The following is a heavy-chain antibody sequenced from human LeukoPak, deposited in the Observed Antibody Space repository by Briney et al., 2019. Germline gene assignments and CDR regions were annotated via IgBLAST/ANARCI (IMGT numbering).Heavy chain of an antibody. CDR2: ISRNGNTI. V-gene: IGHV3-11*01. CDR3: ARLTMVLAFDI. CDR1: GFTFSDYY. Sequence: GGSLRLSCAASGFTFSDYYMSWIRQAPGKGLEWVSYISRNGNTIYYADSVKGRFTISRDNSKNTLYLQMNSLRAEDTAVYYCARLTMVLAFDIWGQGTMVTVSS. J-gene: IGHJ3*02. D-gene: IGHD4/OR15-4a*01.